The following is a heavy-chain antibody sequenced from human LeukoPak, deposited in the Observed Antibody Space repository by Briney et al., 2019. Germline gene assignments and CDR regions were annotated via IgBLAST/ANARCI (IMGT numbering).Heavy chain of an antibody. Sequence: SETLSLTCTVSGGSISSYYWSWIRQPAGKGLEWIGRIYTSGSTNYNPSPKSRVTMSVDTSKNQFSLKLSSVTAADTAVYYCASWTPSRPGPYDSRPGAFDIWGQGTMVTVSS. CDR1: GGSISSYY. V-gene: IGHV4-4*07. D-gene: IGHD3-22*01. CDR2: IYTSGST. J-gene: IGHJ3*02. CDR3: ASWTPSRPGPYDSRPGAFDI.